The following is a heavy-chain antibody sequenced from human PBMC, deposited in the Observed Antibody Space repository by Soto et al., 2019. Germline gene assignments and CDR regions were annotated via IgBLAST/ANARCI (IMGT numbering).Heavy chain of an antibody. CDR2: IYHSGST. J-gene: IGHJ6*02. Sequence: SETLSLTCSVSGGSISSSNWWSWVRQPPGKGLEWIGEIYHSGSTNYNPSLKSRVTISVDKSKNQFSLKLSSVTAADTAVYYCARVSGSYYYDMDVWGQGTTVNVSS. CDR3: ARVSGSYYYDMDV. D-gene: IGHD1-26*01. CDR1: GGSISSSNW. V-gene: IGHV4-4*02.